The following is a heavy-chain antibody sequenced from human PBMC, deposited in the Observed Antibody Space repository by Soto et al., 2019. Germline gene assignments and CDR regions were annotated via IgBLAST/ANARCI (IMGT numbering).Heavy chain of an antibody. Sequence: SGGSLRLSCAASGFTFSSCAMSWVRQAPGKGLEWVSAITGSSGTTYYADSVKGRFTISRDNSKSTVYLQMNGLRAEDTAVYYCAKLVDQCWYGRDQIFAHWGQGTLVTVSS. CDR1: GFTFSSCA. CDR2: ITGSSGTT. V-gene: IGHV3-23*01. CDR3: AKLVDQCWYGRDQIFAH. J-gene: IGHJ4*02. D-gene: IGHD6-13*01.